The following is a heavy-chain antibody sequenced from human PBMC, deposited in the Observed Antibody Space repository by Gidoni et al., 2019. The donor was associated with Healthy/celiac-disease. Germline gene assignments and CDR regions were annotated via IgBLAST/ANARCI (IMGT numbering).Heavy chain of an antibody. J-gene: IGHJ6*02. Sequence: QLQLVQSGAEVKKPGSSVKVSCKASGGTFSSYSISWVRQAPGQGLEWRGVIIPIFGTVNYAQKFQGRVTITADESTSTAYMELSSLRSEDTAVYYCARGDKQLVDYYGMDVWGQGTTVTVSS. CDR3: ARGDKQLVDYYGMDV. CDR1: GGTFSSYS. CDR2: IIPIFGTV. V-gene: IGHV1-69*01. D-gene: IGHD6-6*01.